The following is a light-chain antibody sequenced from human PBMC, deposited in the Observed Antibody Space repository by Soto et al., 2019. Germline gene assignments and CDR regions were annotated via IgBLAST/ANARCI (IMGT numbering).Light chain of an antibody. J-gene: IGKJ1*01. CDR1: QSIGRF. CDR2: DAS. V-gene: IGKV1-5*01. Sequence: DIQMTQSPSTLSASVGDRVTVTCRASQSIGRFLAWYQHPPGKAPKILIYDASTLESGVPSRFSGTGSGTDSTFSITSLQPEDFGTYYCQQCYMGWTFGQGTKVDIK. CDR3: QQCYMGWT.